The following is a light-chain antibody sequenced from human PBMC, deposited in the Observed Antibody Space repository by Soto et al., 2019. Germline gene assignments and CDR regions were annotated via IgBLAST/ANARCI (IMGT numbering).Light chain of an antibody. CDR1: QGINSY. CDR2: AAS. J-gene: IGKJ5*01. V-gene: IGKV1-9*01. Sequence: DIQITQAPSSLSASVGDRVTITCRASQGINSYLSGYHQKPGKAPKLLIYAASTLQSGVPSRFSGSGSGTEFTLTISSLQPEDFATYYCQQLKSNLITFGQGTRLEIK. CDR3: QQLKSNLIT.